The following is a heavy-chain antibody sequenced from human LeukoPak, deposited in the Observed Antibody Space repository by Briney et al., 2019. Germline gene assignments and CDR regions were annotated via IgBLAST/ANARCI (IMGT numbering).Heavy chain of an antibody. V-gene: IGHV3-11*01. J-gene: IGHJ4*02. CDR3: AREPPNY. CDR2: ISSSGSTI. CDR1: ELTLRDYY. Sequence: PGRPLRLSCAAPELTLRDYYMSWIRKAPGKGLEWVSYISSSGSTIYYADSVKGRFPISRDNAKNSLYLQMNSLRAEDTAVYYCAREPPNYWGQGTLVTVSS.